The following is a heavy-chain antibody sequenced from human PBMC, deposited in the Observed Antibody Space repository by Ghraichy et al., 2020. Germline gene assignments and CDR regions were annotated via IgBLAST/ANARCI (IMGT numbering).Heavy chain of an antibody. Sequence: SETLSLTCTVSGDSITSHFWSWIRQPPGKGLEWIGYFYHTGSRNYNPSLKGRVTMSVDTSKNQFSLKLRSVTAADTAVYYCARDMRLGDNDYYNGMDVWGQGPTVSVSS. CDR2: FYHTGSR. D-gene: IGHD3-16*01. CDR1: GDSITSHF. CDR3: ARDMRLGDNDYYNGMDV. V-gene: IGHV4-59*11. J-gene: IGHJ6*02.